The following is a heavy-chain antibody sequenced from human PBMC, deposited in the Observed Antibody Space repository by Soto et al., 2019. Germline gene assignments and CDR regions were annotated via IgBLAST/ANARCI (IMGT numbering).Heavy chain of an antibody. CDR2: IDRDGYSS. J-gene: IGHJ4*02. D-gene: IGHD4-17*01. V-gene: IGHV3-74*01. CDR3: ARHPIGTVTPDY. CDR1: GFSLSNYW. Sequence: EVQLVESGGGVVQPGGSLRLSCAASGFSLSNYWMHWVRQVPGEGLVWVSRIDRDGYSSTYAEPMKGRFTISRDNAKNTLYLQINSLRAADTAVYYCARHPIGTVTPDYWGQGTLVTVSS.